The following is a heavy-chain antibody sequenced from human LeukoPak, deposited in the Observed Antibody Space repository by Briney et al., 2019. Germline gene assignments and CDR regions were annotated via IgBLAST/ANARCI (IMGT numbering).Heavy chain of an antibody. V-gene: IGHV1-24*01. J-gene: IGHJ4*02. CDR3: ATEGYYYNY. CDR2: FDPEDGET. D-gene: IGHD3-22*01. CDR1: GYTLTELS. Sequence: ASVKVSCKVSGYTLTELSMHWVRQAPGKGLEWMGGFDPEDGETIYAQKFQGRVTMTEGTSTDTAYMELSSLRSEDTAVYYCATEGYYYNYWGQGTLVTVSS.